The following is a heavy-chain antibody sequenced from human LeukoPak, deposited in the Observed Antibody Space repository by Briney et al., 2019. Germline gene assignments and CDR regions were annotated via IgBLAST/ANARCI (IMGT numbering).Heavy chain of an antibody. CDR2: IYYSGST. Sequence: KTSETLSLTCTVSGGSISSSNYYWGWIRQPPGKGLQWIGSIYYSGSTYYNPSLKSRVTISVDTSKNQFSLKLSSVTAADTAVYYCARDPVSSSWYGPTNPFFQHWGQGTLVTVSS. J-gene: IGHJ1*01. CDR1: GGSISSSNYY. D-gene: IGHD6-13*01. CDR3: ARDPVSSSWYGPTNPFFQH. V-gene: IGHV4-39*07.